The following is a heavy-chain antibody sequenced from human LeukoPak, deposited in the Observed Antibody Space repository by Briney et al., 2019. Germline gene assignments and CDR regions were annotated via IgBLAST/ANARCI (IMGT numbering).Heavy chain of an antibody. Sequence: PSETLSLTCTVSGGSISIYYWSWIRQPAGNGLEWIGRIYTSGSTNYNPSLKSRVTMSEDTSKNQFSLKLSSVTAADTAVYYCARDYDFWSGYHPDYYYMDVWGKGTTVTVSS. CDR1: GGSISIYY. CDR2: IYTSGST. CDR3: ARDYDFWSGYHPDYYYMDV. J-gene: IGHJ6*03. V-gene: IGHV4-4*07. D-gene: IGHD3-3*01.